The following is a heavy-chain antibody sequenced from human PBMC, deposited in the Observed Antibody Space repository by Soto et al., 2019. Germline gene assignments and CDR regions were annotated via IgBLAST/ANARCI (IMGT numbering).Heavy chain of an antibody. CDR2: ISYDGSNK. Sequence: SLRLSCAASGFTFSSYAMHWVRQAPGKGLEWVAVISYDGSNKYYADSVKGRFTISRDNSKNTLYLQMNSLRAEDTAVYYCARDYYDSSGYLNWGQGTLVTVSS. J-gene: IGHJ4*02. CDR3: ARDYYDSSGYLN. V-gene: IGHV3-30-3*01. CDR1: GFTFSSYA. D-gene: IGHD3-22*01.